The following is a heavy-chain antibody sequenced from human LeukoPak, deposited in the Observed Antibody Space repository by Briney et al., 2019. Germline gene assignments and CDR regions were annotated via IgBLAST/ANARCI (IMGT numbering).Heavy chain of an antibody. Sequence: PSETLSLTCAVSGYSIRSGDYWGWIRQSPGKGLEWIGSIYHSGNTHYNPSLKSRVTISVDTSKNQFSLMLSSVTAADTAVYYCARNRLVTTTPGFDHWGQGTLVTVSS. CDR1: GYSIRSGDY. CDR3: ARNRLVTTTPGFDH. CDR2: IYHSGNT. V-gene: IGHV4-38-2*01. J-gene: IGHJ4*02. D-gene: IGHD4-17*01.